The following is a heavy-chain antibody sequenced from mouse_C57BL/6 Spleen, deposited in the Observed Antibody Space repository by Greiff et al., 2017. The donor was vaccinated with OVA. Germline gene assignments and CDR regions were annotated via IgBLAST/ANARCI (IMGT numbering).Heavy chain of an antibody. J-gene: IGHJ3*01. Sequence: VQLKESGGGLVKPGGSLKLSCAASGFTFSDYGMHWVRQAPEKGLEWVAYISSGSSTIYYADTVKGRFTISRDNAKNTLFLQMTSLRSEDTAMYYCASYYGSSYGIFADWGQGTLVTVSA. V-gene: IGHV5-17*01. CDR1: GFTFSDYG. CDR2: ISSGSSTI. D-gene: IGHD1-1*01. CDR3: ASYYGSSYGIFAD.